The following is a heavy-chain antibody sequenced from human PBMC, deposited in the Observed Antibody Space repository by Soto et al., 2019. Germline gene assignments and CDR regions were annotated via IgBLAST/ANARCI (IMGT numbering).Heavy chain of an antibody. Sequence: EVQLVESGGGLVQPGGSLRLSCAASGFTVSTYWMHWVRQDPGKGLMWVSRISPDGSTTTYADPVRGRFTISRDTAEKTLYLKMNSLRVEDTAVYYCAKDRVPYSDYGRYFDLWGRGTLVTVSS. CDR1: GFTVSTYW. CDR3: AKDRVPYSDYGRYFDL. J-gene: IGHJ2*01. D-gene: IGHD4-17*01. V-gene: IGHV3-74*01. CDR2: ISPDGSTT.